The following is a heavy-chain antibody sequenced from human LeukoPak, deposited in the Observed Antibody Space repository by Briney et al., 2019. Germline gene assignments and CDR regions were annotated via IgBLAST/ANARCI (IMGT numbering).Heavy chain of an antibody. Sequence: SETLSLTCNVSGGSISSSTDCRGWIRQPPGKGLEWIGCIYQSGSTYYNPSLKSRVTISVDTSKNQFSLRLSSVTAADTAVYYCARDRRLASYDCWGQGTLVTVSS. CDR2: IYQSGST. D-gene: IGHD3-22*01. CDR3: ARDRRLASYDC. CDR1: GGSISSSTDC. J-gene: IGHJ4*02. V-gene: IGHV4-39*07.